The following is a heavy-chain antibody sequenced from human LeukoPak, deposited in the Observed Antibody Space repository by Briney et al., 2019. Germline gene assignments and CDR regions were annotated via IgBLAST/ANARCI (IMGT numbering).Heavy chain of an antibody. D-gene: IGHD1-1*01. J-gene: IGHJ6*03. V-gene: IGHV3-23*01. CDR1: GFTLSSHA. Sequence: GGSLTLSCAASGFTLSSHAVGWVRQAPGKGLEGVSGISGSGGSTYYADSVKGRFTISRDNAKNTLYLQMNGLRAEDTAVYYCAGSYNNYYYYYMDVWGKGTTVTVSS. CDR3: AGSYNNYYYYYMDV. CDR2: ISGSGGST.